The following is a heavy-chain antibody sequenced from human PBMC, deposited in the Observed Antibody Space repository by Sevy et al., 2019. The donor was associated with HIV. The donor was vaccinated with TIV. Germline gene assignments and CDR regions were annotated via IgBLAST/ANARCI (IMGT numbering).Heavy chain of an antibody. D-gene: IGHD2-15*01. J-gene: IGHJ4*02. CDR3: ARAYGSGGSGYSLAY. CDR2: ISPFNGDT. Sequence: ASVKVSCQASGYTFTSYRIYWVRQAPGQGLEWMGWISPFNGDTNYAQKLQGRVTMITDTSTNTACMEMRSLRSDETAVYYCARAYGSGGSGYSLAYWGQGTLVTVSS. V-gene: IGHV1-18*01. CDR1: GYTFTSYR.